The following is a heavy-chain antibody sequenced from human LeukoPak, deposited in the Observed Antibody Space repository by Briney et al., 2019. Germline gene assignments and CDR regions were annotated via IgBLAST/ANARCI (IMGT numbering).Heavy chain of an antibody. J-gene: IGHJ4*02. CDR3: ARRTYSSGFDYIDY. CDR1: GGSISSGDYY. D-gene: IGHD6-19*01. Sequence: SETLSLTCTVSGGSISSGDYYWSWIRQPPGKGLEWIGYIYYSGSTYYNPSLKSRVTISVDTSKSQFSLKLSSVIAADTAVYYCARRTYSSGFDYIDYWGQGTLVTVSS. V-gene: IGHV4-30-4*01. CDR2: IYYSGST.